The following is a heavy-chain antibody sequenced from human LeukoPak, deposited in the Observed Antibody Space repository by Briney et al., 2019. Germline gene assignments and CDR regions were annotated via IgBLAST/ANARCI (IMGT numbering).Heavy chain of an antibody. Sequence: SETLSLTCTVSGGSISSGAYYWDWIRLPPGKGLEWIGSIYYSGSTYYNPSLKSRVTISVDTSKNQFSLKVISVTAADTAVYYCARAGITGTTRSQRYYYYGMDVWGQGTTVIVSS. V-gene: IGHV4-39*07. CDR3: ARAGITGTTRSQRYYYYGMDV. CDR2: IYYSGST. D-gene: IGHD1-7*01. J-gene: IGHJ6*02. CDR1: GGSISSGAYY.